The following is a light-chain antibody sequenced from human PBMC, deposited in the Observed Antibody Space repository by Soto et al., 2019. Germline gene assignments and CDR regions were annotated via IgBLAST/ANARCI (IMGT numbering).Light chain of an antibody. CDR2: DVS. CDR1: SSDVGGHNS. CDR3: SSYTDSSTVI. J-gene: IGLJ2*01. Sequence: QSVLTQPASVSGSPGQSITISCTGTSSDVGGHNSVSWYQQHPGKAPKFMIYDVSYRPSGVSNRFSGSKSGSTASLTISGLQAEDEADYYCSSYTDSSTVIFGGGTKLTVL. V-gene: IGLV2-14*01.